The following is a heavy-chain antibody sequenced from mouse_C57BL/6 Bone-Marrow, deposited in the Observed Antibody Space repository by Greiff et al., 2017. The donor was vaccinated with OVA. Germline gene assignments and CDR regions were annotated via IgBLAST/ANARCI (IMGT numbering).Heavy chain of an antibody. CDR3: ARRGELRLRWYYSIDY. V-gene: IGHV1-52*01. CDR2: IDPSDSET. D-gene: IGHD3-2*02. J-gene: IGHJ2*01. CDR1: GYTFTSYW. Sequence: QVQLQQPGAELVRPGSSVKLSCKASGYTFTSYWMHWVKQRPIQGLEWIGNIDPSDSETHYNQKFKDKATLTVDKSSSTAYMQLRSLTSDDSAVYYCARRGELRLRWYYSIDYWGQGTTLTVSS.